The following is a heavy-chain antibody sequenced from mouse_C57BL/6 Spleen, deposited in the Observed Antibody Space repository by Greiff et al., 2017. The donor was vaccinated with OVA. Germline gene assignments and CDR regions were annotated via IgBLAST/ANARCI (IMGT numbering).Heavy chain of an antibody. CDR3: ARLTTAWYCDV. J-gene: IGHJ1*03. CDR2: IRHKANGYTT. V-gene: IGHV7-3*01. D-gene: IGHD1-2*01. CDR1: GFTFTDYY. Sequence: EVKLVESGGGLVQPGGSLSLSCAASGFTFTDYYMSWVRQPPGKALEWLGFIRHKANGYTTEYSASVKGRFTISRDNSQSILYLQRNALRAEDSATYDCARLTTAWYCDVWGTGTTVTVSS.